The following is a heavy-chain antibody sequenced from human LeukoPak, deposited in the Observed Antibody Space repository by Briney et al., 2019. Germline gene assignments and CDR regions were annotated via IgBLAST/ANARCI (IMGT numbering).Heavy chain of an antibody. CDR2: IKDDGSEK. CDR3: ARARIDY. CDR1: GFTFSSYW. J-gene: IGHJ4*02. Sequence: GGSLRLSCVGSGFTFSSYWMTWVRQAPGKGLEWVANIKDDGSEKYSVDSVKGRFTISRDNDKNLLYLQMSSLRAEDTAVYSCARARIDYWGQGTLVTVSS. V-gene: IGHV3-7*04.